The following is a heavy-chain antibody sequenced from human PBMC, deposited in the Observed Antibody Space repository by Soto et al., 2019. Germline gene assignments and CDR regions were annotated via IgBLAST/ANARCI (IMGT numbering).Heavy chain of an antibody. CDR2: IYYSGST. CDR3: ARESVQLERREGAFDI. CDR1: GGSVSSGSYY. D-gene: IGHD1-1*01. V-gene: IGHV4-61*01. Sequence: SETLSLTCTVSGGSVSSGSYYWSWIRQPPGKGLEWIGYIYYSGSTNYNPSLKSRVTISVDTSKNQFSLKLSSVTAADTAVYYCARESVQLERREGAFDICGQGTMVTV. J-gene: IGHJ3*02.